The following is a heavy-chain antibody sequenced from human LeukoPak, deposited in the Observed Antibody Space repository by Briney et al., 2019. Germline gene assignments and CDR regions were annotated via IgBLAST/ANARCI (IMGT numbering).Heavy chain of an antibody. J-gene: IGHJ4*02. CDR3: AKGSGYCTGGSCYSDY. V-gene: IGHV3-23*01. D-gene: IGHD2-15*01. Sequence: GGSPRLSCTAPGFTFSNYAMSWVRQAPGKGLEWVSTISGSDGSTYYADSVKGRFTISRDNSKNTLYLQMNSLRVEDTAIYYCAKGSGYCTGGSCYSDYWGQGTLVTVSS. CDR1: GFTFSNYA. CDR2: ISGSDGST.